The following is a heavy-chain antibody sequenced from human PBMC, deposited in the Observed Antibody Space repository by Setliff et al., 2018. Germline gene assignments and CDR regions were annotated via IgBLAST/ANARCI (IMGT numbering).Heavy chain of an antibody. D-gene: IGHD3-10*01. CDR2: LDNDGST. CDR3: RLWFGELLRDY. Sequence: PGESLKISCAASGLTLSSDAMTWVRQTPGKGLEWVSLLDNDGSTYYSDSVKGRFTISRGTSKNTLYLQMSSLRTEDTAVYYCRLWFGELLRDYWGQGTLVTVSS. CDR1: GLTLSSDA. V-gene: IGHV3-23*03. J-gene: IGHJ4*02.